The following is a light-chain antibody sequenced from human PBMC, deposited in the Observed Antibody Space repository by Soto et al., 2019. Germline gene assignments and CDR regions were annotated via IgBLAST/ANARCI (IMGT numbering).Light chain of an antibody. V-gene: IGKV3-20*01. CDR3: QQYGSSPTWT. J-gene: IGKJ1*01. Sequence: FTQSPGTLYLSPGERATLSCRASQSVSSNYLAWYQQKPGQAPRLLIYGASTRATGIPDRFSGSGSGTDFTLTISRLEPDDSAVYYCQQYGSSPTWTFGQGTKVDIK. CDR1: QSVSSNY. CDR2: GAS.